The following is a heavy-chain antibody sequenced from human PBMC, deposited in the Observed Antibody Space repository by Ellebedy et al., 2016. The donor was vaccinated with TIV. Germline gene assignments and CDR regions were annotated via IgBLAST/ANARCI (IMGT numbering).Heavy chain of an antibody. CDR2: INPNSGGT. J-gene: IGHJ4*02. D-gene: IGHD5-18*01. CDR1: GYTFTGYD. Sequence: AASVKVSCKASGYTFTGYDIHWVRQAPGQGLEWMGWINPNSGGTNYAQKFQGRVTMTRDTSISTAYMELSRLRSDDTAVYYCARGPGYSYGAYFDYWGQGTLVTVSS. CDR3: ARGPGYSYGAYFDY. V-gene: IGHV1-2*02.